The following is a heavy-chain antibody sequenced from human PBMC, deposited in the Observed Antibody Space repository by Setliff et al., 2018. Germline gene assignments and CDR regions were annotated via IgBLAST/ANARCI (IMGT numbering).Heavy chain of an antibody. D-gene: IGHD2-21*01. Sequence: SETLSLTCAVYGGSLSGHYWSWIRQPPGMGLEWIGEISRNGSTNYNPSLKSRVTISGDTFKNQFSLQMKSVTAADTAIYYCARYSGDKNPFYFDSWGQGSLVTVSS. V-gene: IGHV4-34*01. J-gene: IGHJ4*02. CDR1: GGSLSGHY. CDR2: ISRNGST. CDR3: ARYSGDKNPFYFDS.